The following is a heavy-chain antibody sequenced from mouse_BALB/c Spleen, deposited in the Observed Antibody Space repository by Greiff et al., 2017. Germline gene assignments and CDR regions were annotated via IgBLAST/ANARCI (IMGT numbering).Heavy chain of an antibody. CDR2: ISDGGSYT. D-gene: IGHD2-1*01. Sequence: EVQVVESGGGLVKPGGSLKLSCAASGFTFSDYYMYWVRQTPEKRLEWVATISDGGSYTYYPDSVKGRFTISRDNAKNNLYLQMSSLKSEDTAMYYCARGNGNYVPWFAYWGQGTLVTVSA. J-gene: IGHJ3*01. V-gene: IGHV5-4*02. CDR1: GFTFSDYY. CDR3: ARGNGNYVPWFAY.